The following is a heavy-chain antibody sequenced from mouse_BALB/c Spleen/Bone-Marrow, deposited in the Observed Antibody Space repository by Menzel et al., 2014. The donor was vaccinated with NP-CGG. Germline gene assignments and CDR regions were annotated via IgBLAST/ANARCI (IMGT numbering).Heavy chain of an antibody. CDR1: GFDFSRYW. Sequence: EVMLVESGGGLVQPRGSLKLSCAASGFDFSRYWMTWVRQAPGKGLEWIGEINPDSSTINYTPSLKDKFIISRDNAKNTLYLQMSKARSEDTALYYCAKNYYYGYVAYWGQGTLVTVSA. CDR3: AKNYYYGYVAY. D-gene: IGHD1-2*01. CDR2: INPDSSTI. J-gene: IGHJ3*01. V-gene: IGHV4-1*02.